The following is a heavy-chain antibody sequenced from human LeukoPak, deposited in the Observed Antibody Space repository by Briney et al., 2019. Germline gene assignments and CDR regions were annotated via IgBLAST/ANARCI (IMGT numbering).Heavy chain of an antibody. Sequence: GGSLRLSCAASGFTFSSYWMSWVRQAPGKGLVWVANIKQDGSEKYYVDSVKGRFTISRDNAKNSLYLQMNSLRAEDTAVYYCARGSWGSGSYYRSEYWYYFDYWGQGTLVTVSS. CDR2: IKQDGSEK. D-gene: IGHD3-10*01. V-gene: IGHV3-7*04. J-gene: IGHJ4*02. CDR1: GFTFSSYW. CDR3: ARGSWGSGSYYRSEYWYYFDY.